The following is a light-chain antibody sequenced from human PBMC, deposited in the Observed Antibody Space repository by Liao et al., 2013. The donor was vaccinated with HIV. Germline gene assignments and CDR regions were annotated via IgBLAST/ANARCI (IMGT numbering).Light chain of an antibody. CDR3: QAWDRNTAI. CDR1: NLGDKY. J-gene: IGLJ2*01. Sequence: SYVLTQSPSVSVSPGQTATITCSGDNLGDKYVNWYQQKSGQSPLLVMSQDSQRPSGIPERFSGSNSGNTATLTISGTQPMDEADYYCQAWDRNTAIFGGGTKLTVL. V-gene: IGLV3-1*01. CDR2: QDS.